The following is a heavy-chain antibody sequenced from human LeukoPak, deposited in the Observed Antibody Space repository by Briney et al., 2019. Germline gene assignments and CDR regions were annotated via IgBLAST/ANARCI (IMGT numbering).Heavy chain of an antibody. Sequence: SGPTLVNPTQTLTLTCTFSGFSLSTSGMRVSWIRQPPGKALEWLARIDWDDYKFYSTSLKTRLTISKDTSKNQVVLTMTNMDPVDTATYYCARVGNDYGDSAFDYWGQGTLVTVSS. D-gene: IGHD4-17*01. V-gene: IGHV2-70*04. CDR3: ARVGNDYGDSAFDY. CDR2: IDWDDYK. CDR1: GFSLSTSGMR. J-gene: IGHJ4*02.